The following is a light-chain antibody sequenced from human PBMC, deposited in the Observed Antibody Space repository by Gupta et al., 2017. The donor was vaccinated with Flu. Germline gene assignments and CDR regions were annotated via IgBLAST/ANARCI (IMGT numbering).Light chain of an antibody. CDR3: QQNKKAAAIT. CDR2: GSF. V-gene: IGKV3-15*01. Sequence: MTQYPATLSVSPGERATHSCRASQSVSSNLACYKQKPVQAPRLLIYGSFTRDTGITAMFSERGCGIELTLTISIRHKEDFAVYHLQQNKKAAAITSGGASRVELK. J-gene: IGKJ4*01. CDR1: QSVSSN.